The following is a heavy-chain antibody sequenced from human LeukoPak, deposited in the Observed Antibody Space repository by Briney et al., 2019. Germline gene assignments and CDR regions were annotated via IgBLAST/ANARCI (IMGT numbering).Heavy chain of an antibody. CDR2: ISSSSSTI. V-gene: IGHV3-48*04. D-gene: IGHD1-26*01. CDR1: GFTFSCYS. Sequence: PGAPLLLSCAASGFTFSCYSMNWVRPAPGKGLEWVSFISSSSSTIYYADSVKGRFTISRDNAKNSLYLQMNSLRAEDTAVYYCARDRGGSYSAIDYWGQGTLVTVSS. J-gene: IGHJ4*02. CDR3: ARDRGGSYSAIDY.